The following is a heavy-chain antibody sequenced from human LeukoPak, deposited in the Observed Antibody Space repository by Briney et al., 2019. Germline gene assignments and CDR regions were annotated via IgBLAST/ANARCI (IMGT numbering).Heavy chain of an antibody. CDR2: IYPDDSRN. J-gene: IGHJ4*02. CDR1: GYNFPKSW. D-gene: IGHD2/OR15-2a*01. V-gene: IGHV5-51*01. CDR3: ARPDYFASHD. Sequence: GESLKISCKASGYNFPKSWIGWVRQMPGKGLEWMAIIYPDDSRNKYSPSFQGQVTISADRSINTAYLQWSSLRASDTAMYYCARPDYFASHDWGQGTLVTVSS.